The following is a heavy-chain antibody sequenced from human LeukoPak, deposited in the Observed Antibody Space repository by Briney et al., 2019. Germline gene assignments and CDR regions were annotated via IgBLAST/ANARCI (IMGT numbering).Heavy chain of an antibody. V-gene: IGHV3-20*04. CDR3: ARDPDRDYYGSGSYNY. CDR1: GFTFDDYG. Sequence: PGGSLRLSCAASGFTFDDYGMSWVRQAPGKGLEWVSGINWNGGSTGYADSVKGRFTISRDNAKNSLYLQMNSLRAEDTALYYCARDPDRDYYGSGSYNYWGQGTLVTVSS. CDR2: INWNGGST. D-gene: IGHD3-10*01. J-gene: IGHJ4*02.